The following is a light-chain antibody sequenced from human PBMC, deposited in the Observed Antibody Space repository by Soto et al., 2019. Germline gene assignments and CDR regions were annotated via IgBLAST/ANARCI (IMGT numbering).Light chain of an antibody. CDR3: QQYNKWPLT. V-gene: IGKV3-15*01. CDR2: GAS. CDR1: QSVTYN. Sequence: EIVLTQSPATLSASPGERVTLSCRATQSVTYNLAWYQQKPGQAPRLLIYGASTRDTGIPARFSGSGYGTEFTLTIGSLQSEDFAVYYCQQYNKWPLTFGGGTKVDIK. J-gene: IGKJ4*01.